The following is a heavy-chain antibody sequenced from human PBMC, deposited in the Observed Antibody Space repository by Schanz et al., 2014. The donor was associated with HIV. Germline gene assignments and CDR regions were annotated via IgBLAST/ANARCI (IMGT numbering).Heavy chain of an antibody. J-gene: IGHJ4*02. D-gene: IGHD3-22*01. V-gene: IGHV3-33*06. Sequence: QVQLVESGGGVVQPGRSLRLSCAASGFTFSSYGMHWVRQAPGKGLEWVAAIWYDGSNKFYADSLRGRFTISRDNSKNTLYLQMNSLRVEDTAVYYCAKPEYDSRGNSQSHFDYWGQGTLVTVSS. CDR1: GFTFSSYG. CDR3: AKPEYDSRGNSQSHFDY. CDR2: IWYDGSNK.